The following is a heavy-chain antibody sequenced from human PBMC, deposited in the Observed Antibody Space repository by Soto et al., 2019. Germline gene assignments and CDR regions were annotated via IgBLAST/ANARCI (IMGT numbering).Heavy chain of an antibody. CDR2: ITPFSGDV. CDR1: GNTFTYRY. CDR3: ASGGAGSGPFTWELPDH. V-gene: IGHV1-45*02. Sequence: SVKVSCKALGNTFTYRYLHWVRQAPGQALEWMGWITPFSGDVHYAQKFQERVTITRDRSINTAYMQMSSLRSEDTAMYFCASGGAGSGPFTWELPDHWGQGTLVTVSS. J-gene: IGHJ4*02. D-gene: IGHD1-26*01.